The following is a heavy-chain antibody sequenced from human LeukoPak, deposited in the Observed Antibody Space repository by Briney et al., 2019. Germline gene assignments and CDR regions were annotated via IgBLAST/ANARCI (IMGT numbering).Heavy chain of an antibody. Sequence: GGSLRLSCAASGFTFSSYAMSWVRQAPGKGLEWVSAISGSGGSTYYADSVKGRFTISRDNSKNTLYLQMNSLRAEDTAVYYCAKDRTLGGAPYYFDYWGQGTLVTVSS. CDR1: GFTFSSYA. V-gene: IGHV3-23*01. CDR2: ISGSGGST. J-gene: IGHJ4*02. D-gene: IGHD3/OR15-3a*01. CDR3: AKDRTLGGAPYYFDY.